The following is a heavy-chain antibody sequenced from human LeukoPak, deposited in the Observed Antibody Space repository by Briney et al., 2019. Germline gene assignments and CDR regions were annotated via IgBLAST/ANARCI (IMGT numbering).Heavy chain of an antibody. CDR1: GFTFSSYA. CDR3: ARGEKSIAAAADY. CDR2: IWYDGSNK. D-gene: IGHD6-13*01. J-gene: IGHJ4*02. Sequence: GGSLRLSCAASGFTFSSYAMHWVRQAPGKGLEWVAVIWYDGSNKYYADSVKGRFTISRDNSKNTLYLQMNSLRAEDTAVYYCARGEKSIAAAADYWGQGTLVTVSS. V-gene: IGHV3-33*08.